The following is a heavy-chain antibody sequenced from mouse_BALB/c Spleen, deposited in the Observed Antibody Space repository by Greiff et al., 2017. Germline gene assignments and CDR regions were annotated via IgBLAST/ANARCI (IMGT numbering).Heavy chain of an antibody. CDR2: ISDGGSYT. Sequence: EVHLVESGGGLVKPGGSLKLSCAASGFTFSDYYMYWVRQTPEKRLEWVATISDGGSYTYYPDGVKGRFTISRDNAKNNLYLQMSSLKSEDTAMYYCARGNLLLSFAYWGQGTLVTVSA. J-gene: IGHJ3*01. CDR1: GFTFSDYY. V-gene: IGHV5-4*02. CDR3: ARGNLLLSFAY. D-gene: IGHD2-1*01.